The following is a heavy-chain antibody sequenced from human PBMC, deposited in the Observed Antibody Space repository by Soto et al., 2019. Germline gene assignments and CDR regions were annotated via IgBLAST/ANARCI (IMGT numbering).Heavy chain of an antibody. J-gene: IGHJ4*02. D-gene: IGHD3-10*01. CDR2: INHSGST. Sequence: PSETLSLTCAVSGGSISSGGYSWSWIRQPPGKGLEWIGEINHSGSTNYNPSLKSRVTISVDTSKNQFSLKLSSVTAADTAVYYCARLNYYWPGAVDYWGQGTLVTVSS. V-gene: IGHV4-34*01. CDR3: ARLNYYWPGAVDY. CDR1: GGSISSGGYS.